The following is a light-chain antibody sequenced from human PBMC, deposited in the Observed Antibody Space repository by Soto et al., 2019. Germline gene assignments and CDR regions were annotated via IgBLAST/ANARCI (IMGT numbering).Light chain of an antibody. V-gene: IGLV1-51*02. J-gene: IGLJ1*01. CDR2: ENN. Sequence: QSVLTQPPSVSAAPGQKVTISCSGSSSNVANNYISWYQHPPGTAPKLLIYENNKRPSGIPDRFSGSKSGTSATLDITGLQTGDEADYYCGTRDSSLSVYVFGTGTKVTVL. CDR1: SSNVANNY. CDR3: GTRDSSLSVYV.